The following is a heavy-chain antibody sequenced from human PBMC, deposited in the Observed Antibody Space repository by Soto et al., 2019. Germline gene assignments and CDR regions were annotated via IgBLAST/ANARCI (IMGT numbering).Heavy chain of an antibody. CDR1: GFTFSNYG. V-gene: IGHV3-30*18. CDR3: VKPKEHFYDSSPGET. D-gene: IGHD3-22*01. J-gene: IGHJ5*02. CDR2: ISFDGNNK. Sequence: GGSLRLSCAASGFTFSNYGMHWVHQAPGKGLEWVAIISFDGNNKYYSDSVKGRFTISRDNSKNMVFLQMNSLRPEDTAVYYCVKPKEHFYDSSPGETWGQGTPVTVSS.